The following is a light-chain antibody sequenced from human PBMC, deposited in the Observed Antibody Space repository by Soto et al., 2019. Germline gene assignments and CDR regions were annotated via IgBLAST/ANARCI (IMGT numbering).Light chain of an antibody. CDR2: EGS. J-gene: IGLJ1*01. Sequence: QSALTQPASVSGSPGQSITISCAGTSSDLGSYNLVSWYQQHPGKAPKLLIYEGSKRPSGVSNRFSGSKSGNTASLTISGLQAEDEADYYCISFTSRHIYVFGTGTKLTVL. CDR3: ISFTSRHIYV. V-gene: IGLV2-14*02. CDR1: SSDLGSYNL.